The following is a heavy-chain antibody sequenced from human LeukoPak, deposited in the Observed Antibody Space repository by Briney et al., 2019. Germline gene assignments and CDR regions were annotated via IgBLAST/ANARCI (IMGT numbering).Heavy chain of an antibody. J-gene: IGHJ4*02. V-gene: IGHV4-59*12. D-gene: IGHD3-9*01. CDR2: IYYSGST. Sequence: SETLSLTCTVSGGSISSYYWSWIRQPPGKGLEWIGYIYYSGSTNYNPSLKSRVTISVDTSKNQFSLNLTSVTAADTAVYYCTKLRYFDWLLWDWGQGTLVTVSS. CDR1: GGSISSYY. CDR3: TKLRYFDWLLWD.